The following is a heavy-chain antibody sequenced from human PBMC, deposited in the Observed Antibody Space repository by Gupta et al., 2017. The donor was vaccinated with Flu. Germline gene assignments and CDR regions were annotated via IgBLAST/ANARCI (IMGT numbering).Heavy chain of an antibody. V-gene: IGHV4-31*03. D-gene: IGHD4-11*01. Sequence: QVQLQESGPGLVKPSQTLALTCTVSGGSVSSRGSYWSRVRQLPGKGLEWIGYIFYNGGTLYSPALKSRVTISMEMSQTQFSLKLTSVTAADTAVYYCVRGRHNNYVPLDVWGQGTTVTVSS. J-gene: IGHJ6*02. CDR2: IFYNGGT. CDR3: VRGRHNNYVPLDV. CDR1: GGSVSSRGSY.